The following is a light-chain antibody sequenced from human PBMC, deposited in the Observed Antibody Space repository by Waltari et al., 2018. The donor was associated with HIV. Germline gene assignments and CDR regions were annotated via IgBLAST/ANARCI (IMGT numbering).Light chain of an antibody. CDR1: SSNLENNF. Sequence: QSVLTQPPSVSAAPGQKVTISCSGSSSNLENNFVSWYQQLPGTAPKLLIYDNNLRPSGIPDRFSGSNSGTSATLGITGLQTGDEADYYCGTWDISLSVVVFGGGTKLTVL. J-gene: IGLJ2*01. V-gene: IGLV1-51*01. CDR2: DNN. CDR3: GTWDISLSVVV.